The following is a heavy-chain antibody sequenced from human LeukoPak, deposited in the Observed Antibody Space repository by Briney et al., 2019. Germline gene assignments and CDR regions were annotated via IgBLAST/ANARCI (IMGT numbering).Heavy chain of an antibody. CDR3: AKDRANWAIDD. J-gene: IGHJ4*02. CDR1: GFTFTDHP. CDR2: IGGDGIA. Sequence: GGSLRLSCVASGFTFTDHPMNWVRQAPGKGLEWISYIGGDGIAFYADSVKGRFTASRDDARKSMYLQMNSLRVEDTAVYYCAKDRANWAIDDWGQGTQVTVSS. V-gene: IGHV3-69-1*01. D-gene: IGHD3-16*01.